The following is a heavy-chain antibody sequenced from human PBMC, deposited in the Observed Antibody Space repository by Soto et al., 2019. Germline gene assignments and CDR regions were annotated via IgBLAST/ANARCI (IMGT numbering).Heavy chain of an antibody. CDR3: AKNVAVAGFCLDP. V-gene: IGHV4-59*11. J-gene: IGHJ5*02. D-gene: IGHD6-19*01. Sequence: SETLSLTCTVPGDSISSHYWSWIRQPPGKGLEWIGHIYHSGGTRYNPSLRSRVTISVDTSKNQLSLKLRSVTAADTAVYYCAKNVAVAGFCLDPWGQGILVTVSS. CDR1: GDSISSHY. CDR2: IYHSGGT.